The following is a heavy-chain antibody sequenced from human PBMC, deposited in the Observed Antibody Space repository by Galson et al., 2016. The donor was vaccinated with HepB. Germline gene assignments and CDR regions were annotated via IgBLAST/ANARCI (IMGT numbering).Heavy chain of an antibody. V-gene: IGHV5-51*01. CDR1: GYNFDTHW. Sequence: GAEVKKPGESLRISCKGSGYNFDTHWIAWVRQLPGKGLEWMGVIYPGDSDTRYGPSFEGQVTISADKSLTTAFLQWNSLQASDTAMYYCTRHPYGRPFDYWGQGTQVIVSS. D-gene: IGHD2-21*01. CDR2: IYPGDSDT. J-gene: IGHJ4*02. CDR3: TRHPYGRPFDY.